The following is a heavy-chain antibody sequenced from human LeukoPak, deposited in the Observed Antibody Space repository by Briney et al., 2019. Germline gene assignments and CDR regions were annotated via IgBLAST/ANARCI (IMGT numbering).Heavy chain of an antibody. CDR1: GDSVSIYY. CDR3: ARAGDNWSFDY. Sequence: SETLSLTCTVSGDSVSIYYWSWIRQPPGKGLEWIGYIYYRGNTNYNPPLKSRVTMAVDTSKSQFSLKVSSVTAADTAVYYCARAGDNWSFDYWGQGTLVTVSS. J-gene: IGHJ4*02. V-gene: IGHV4-59*02. D-gene: IGHD1-1*01. CDR2: IYYRGNT.